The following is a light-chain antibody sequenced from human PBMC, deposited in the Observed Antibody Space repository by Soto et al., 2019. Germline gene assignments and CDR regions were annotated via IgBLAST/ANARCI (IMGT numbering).Light chain of an antibody. CDR2: DVS. V-gene: IGLV2-14*01. CDR3: SSYTSSSIPVV. J-gene: IGLJ2*01. CDR1: SSDVGGYNY. Sequence: QSALTQPASVSGSPGQSITISCTGTSSDVGGYNYVSWYQQHPGKAPKLMIYDVSNRPSGVSNRFSGSKSGNTASLTISGLQAEDEADYYCSSYTSSSIPVVFGGGT.